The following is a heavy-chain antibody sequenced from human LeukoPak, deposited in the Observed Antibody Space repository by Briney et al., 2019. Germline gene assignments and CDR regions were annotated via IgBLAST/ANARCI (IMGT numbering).Heavy chain of an antibody. J-gene: IGHJ6*03. V-gene: IGHV5-51*01. CDR3: AGRNWPAAIHYYYYYYMDV. D-gene: IGHD2-2*02. CDR2: IYPGDSDT. Sequence: GESLKISCKGSGYTFTNYWIGWVRQMPGKGLEWMGIIYPGDSDTRYSPSFQGQVTISADKSINTAYLQWSSLRSEDTAVYYCAGRNWPAAIHYYYYYYMDVWGKGTTVTVSS. CDR1: GYTFTNYW.